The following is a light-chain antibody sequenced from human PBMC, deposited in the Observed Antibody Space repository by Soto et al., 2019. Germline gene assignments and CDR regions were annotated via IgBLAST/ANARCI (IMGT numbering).Light chain of an antibody. J-gene: IGKJ3*01. CDR2: SAS. V-gene: IGKV1-39*01. CDR1: QSISGY. Sequence: DIQMTQSPASLSASVGDRVTITCRASQSISGYLSWYLQKPGKAPQHFIYSASTFQSGVPSRFNGSGSETTFTLTISGLQPVDFATYYCQETYSTRLPFGPATKVAI. CDR3: QETYSTRLP.